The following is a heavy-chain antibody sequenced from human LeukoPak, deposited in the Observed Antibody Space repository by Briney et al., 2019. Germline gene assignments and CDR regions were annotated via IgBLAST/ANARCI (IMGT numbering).Heavy chain of an antibody. V-gene: IGHV1-46*01. CDR2: IYPRDGST. Sequence: ASVKVSCRASGYSFTSNYIHWVRQAPGQGLEWMGMIYPRDGSTSYAQKFQGRVTVTRDTSTSTVHMELSGLRSEDTAVYYCAKTKRYSGSYYWGQGTLVTVSS. J-gene: IGHJ4*02. CDR1: GYSFTSNY. CDR3: AKTKRYSGSYY. D-gene: IGHD1-26*01.